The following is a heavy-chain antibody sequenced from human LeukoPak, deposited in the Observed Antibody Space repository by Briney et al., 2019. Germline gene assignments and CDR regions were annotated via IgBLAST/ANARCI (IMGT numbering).Heavy chain of an antibody. CDR3: ARVGYDNTRPAPY. CDR2: ISSTSSYI. CDR1: GFTFSDYY. Sequence: GGSLRLSCAASGFTFSDYYMSWIRQAPGKGLEWVSFISSTSSYIKDADSVKGRFIISRDNAKKSLYLQMNSLRAEDTAVYYCARVGYDNTRPAPYWGQGTLVTVSS. V-gene: IGHV3-11*05. D-gene: IGHD6-13*01. J-gene: IGHJ4*02.